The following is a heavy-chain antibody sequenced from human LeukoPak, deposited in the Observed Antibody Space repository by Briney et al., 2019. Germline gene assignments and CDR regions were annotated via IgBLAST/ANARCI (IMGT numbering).Heavy chain of an antibody. CDR2: ISSNTI. CDR3: AGGQGRQLWFDY. CDR1: GFTFSDYH. V-gene: IGHV3-11*01. D-gene: IGHD3-16*01. Sequence: PGGSLRLSCAASGFTFSDYHMSWIRQAPGKGLEWVSYISSNTIYYADSVKGRFTISRDNAKNSLYLQMNSLRVEDTAVYYCAGGQGRQLWFDYWGQGILVTVSS. J-gene: IGHJ4*02.